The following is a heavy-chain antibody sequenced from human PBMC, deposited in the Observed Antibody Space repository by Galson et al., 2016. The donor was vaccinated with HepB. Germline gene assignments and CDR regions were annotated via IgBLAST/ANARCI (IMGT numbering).Heavy chain of an antibody. Sequence: SLRLSCATAGLLPNTVWMSWVRQAPGKGLEWISYISSSRNTMYYADSVEGRFTISRDNARNSLYLQMNSLRHEDTAVFYCVRDQGRTFDYWGQGTLVIVSS. CDR3: VRDQGRTFDY. J-gene: IGHJ4*02. V-gene: IGHV3-48*02. CDR2: ISSSRNTM. CDR1: GLLPNTVW.